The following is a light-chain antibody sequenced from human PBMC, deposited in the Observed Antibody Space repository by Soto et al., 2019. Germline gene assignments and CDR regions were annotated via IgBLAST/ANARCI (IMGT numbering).Light chain of an antibody. CDR3: QLRVT. Sequence: EIVLTQSPATLSLSPGERATLSCRASQSVSSYLAWYQQKPGQAPRLLIYDASNRATGIPARFSGSGSGTDFTLTISSLEPEDFAVYYCQLRVTFGXGTRLEIK. CDR2: DAS. J-gene: IGKJ5*01. CDR1: QSVSSY. V-gene: IGKV3-11*01.